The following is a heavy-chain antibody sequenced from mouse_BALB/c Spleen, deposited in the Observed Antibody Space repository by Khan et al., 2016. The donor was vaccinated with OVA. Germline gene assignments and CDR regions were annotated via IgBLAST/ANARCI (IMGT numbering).Heavy chain of an antibody. CDR3: ASHLTGSFAY. V-gene: IGHV5-6*01. CDR1: GFTFSSYG. D-gene: IGHD4-1*01. Sequence: EVELVESGGDLVKPGGSLKLSCAASGFTFSSYGMSWVRQTPDKRLGWVATISSGGDYTYYPDSVKGRFTISRDNAKNTLYLQMSSLKSEDTAMYYCASHLTGSFAYWGQGTLVTVSA. CDR2: ISSGGDYT. J-gene: IGHJ3*01.